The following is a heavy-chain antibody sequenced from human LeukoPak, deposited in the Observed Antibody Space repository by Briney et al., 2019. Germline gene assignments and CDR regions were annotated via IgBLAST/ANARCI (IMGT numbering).Heavy chain of an antibody. D-gene: IGHD3-10*01. CDR3: ARHSALWFGESSFDY. CDR2: IYYSGST. CDR1: GGSISSYY. J-gene: IGHJ4*02. V-gene: IGHV4-59*08. Sequence: PSETLSLTCTVSGGSISSYYWSWIRQPPEKGLEWIGYIYYSGSTNYNPSLKSRVTISVDTSKNQFSLKLSSVTAADTAVYYCARHSALWFGESSFDYWGQGTLVTVSS.